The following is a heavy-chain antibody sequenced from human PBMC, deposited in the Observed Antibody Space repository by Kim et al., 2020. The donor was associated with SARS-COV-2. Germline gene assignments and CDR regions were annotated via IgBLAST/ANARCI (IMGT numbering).Heavy chain of an antibody. J-gene: IGHJ6*03. CDR1: GGSISSHY. V-gene: IGHV4-59*11. D-gene: IGHD3-9*01. CDR2: ISYSGNT. Sequence: SETLSLTCTVPGGSISSHYWSWTLHPPGKGLEWSGYISYSGNTYYKPSPKSRVTISVVTSRSQFSLNLSSWNAADTCVYYCARGQTHQPQLTGGYYMDV. CDR3: ARGQTHQPQLTGGYYMDV.